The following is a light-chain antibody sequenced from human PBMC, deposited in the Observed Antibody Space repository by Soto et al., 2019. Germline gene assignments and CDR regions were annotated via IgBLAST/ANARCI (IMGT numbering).Light chain of an antibody. CDR1: QSVSGSY. CDR3: HHYGSSPPWT. J-gene: IGKJ1*01. Sequence: DIVLTQSPGTLSLSPGERATLSCRASQSVSGSYLAWYQQKPGQAPRLLIYGASSRATGIPDRFSGDGSGTDFALTISRLEPDYFVVDYCHHYGSSPPWTFGQGTKVEVK. CDR2: GAS. V-gene: IGKV3-20*01.